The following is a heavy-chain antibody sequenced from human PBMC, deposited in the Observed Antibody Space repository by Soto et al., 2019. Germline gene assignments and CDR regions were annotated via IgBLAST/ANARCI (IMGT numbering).Heavy chain of an antibody. CDR3: ARGPPLIAAAGRDDYYYYYGMDV. CDR1: GFTFSSYW. D-gene: IGHD6-13*01. J-gene: IGHJ6*02. CDR2: INSDGSST. V-gene: IGHV3-74*01. Sequence: GGSLRLSCAASGFTFSSYWMHWVRQAPGKGLVWVSRINSDGSSTSYADSVKGRFTISRDNAKNTLYLQMNSLRAEDTAVYYCARGPPLIAAAGRDDYYYYYGMDVWGQGTTVTAP.